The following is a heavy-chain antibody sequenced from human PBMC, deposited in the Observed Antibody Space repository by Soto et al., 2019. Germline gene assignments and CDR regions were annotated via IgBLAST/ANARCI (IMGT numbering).Heavy chain of an antibody. D-gene: IGHD6-13*01. CDR2: IKQGGTT. CDR3: ARRVLVNRCSWYAY. V-gene: IGHV4-34*01. J-gene: IGHJ4*02. CDR1: GGSFSGHY. Sequence: SETLSLTYADSGGSFSGHYLSCIGQPPGKGLEWIGEIKQGGTTNDNLSLKSQVTMPIDTSKNQYSLKHSSVTAADTAVYHCARRVLVNRCSWYAYGGKGTLVTV.